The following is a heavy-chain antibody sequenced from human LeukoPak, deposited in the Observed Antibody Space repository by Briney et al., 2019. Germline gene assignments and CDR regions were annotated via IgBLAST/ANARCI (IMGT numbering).Heavy chain of an antibody. D-gene: IGHD3-22*01. CDR1: GFIVSDHY. V-gene: IGHV3-30-3*01. J-gene: IGHJ4*02. CDR2: ISYDGSNK. CDR3: ARDQYYYDSSGYYHGGY. Sequence: GGSLRLSCAASGFIVSDHYMDWVRQAPGKGLEWVAVISYDGSNKYYADSVKGRFTISRDNSKNTLYLQMNSLRGDDTAVYSCARDQYYYDSSGYYHGGYWGQGTLVTVSS.